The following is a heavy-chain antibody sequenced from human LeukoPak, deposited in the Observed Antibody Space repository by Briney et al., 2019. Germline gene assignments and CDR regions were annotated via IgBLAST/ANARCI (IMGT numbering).Heavy chain of an antibody. CDR3: ARTGGSSSWYGGYYYYYMDV. CDR2: ISSRGSPI. D-gene: IGHD6-13*01. V-gene: IGHV3-11*04. CDR1: GFTFSDYY. J-gene: IGHJ6*03. Sequence: GGSLRLSCAASGFTFSDYYMSWIRQAPGKGLEWVSYISSRGSPIYYADSVKGRLTISRDNAKNSLYLQMNSLRAEDTAVDYCARTGGSSSWYGGYYYYYMDVWGKGTTVTVSS.